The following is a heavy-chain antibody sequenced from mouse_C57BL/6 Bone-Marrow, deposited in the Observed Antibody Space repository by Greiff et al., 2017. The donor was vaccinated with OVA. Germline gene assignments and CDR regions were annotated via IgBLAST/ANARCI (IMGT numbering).Heavy chain of an antibody. V-gene: IGHV1-42*01. CDR3: ARRGDGYYFDY. D-gene: IGHD2-3*01. CDR1: GYSFTGYY. CDR2: INPSTGGT. J-gene: IGHJ2*01. Sequence: EVQLQQSGPELVKPGASVKISCKASGYSFTGYYMNWVKQSPEKSLEWIGEINPSTGGTTYNQKFKAKATLTVYKSSSTAYMQLKSLTSDDSAVYYGARRGDGYYFDYWGQGTTLTVSS.